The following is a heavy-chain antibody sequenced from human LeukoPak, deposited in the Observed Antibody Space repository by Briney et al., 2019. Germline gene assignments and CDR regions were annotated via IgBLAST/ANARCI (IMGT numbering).Heavy chain of an antibody. CDR1: GCSISSYY. V-gene: IGHV4-59*01. CDR2: IYYSGST. D-gene: IGHD3-10*01. CDR3: ARTRDSGSSDY. Sequence: PSETLSLTCTVSGCSISSYYWSWIRQPPGKALEWIAYIYYSGSTNYNPSLKSRVTISVDTSKNQFSLKLSSVTAADTAVYYCARTRDSGSSDYWGQGALVTVSS. J-gene: IGHJ4*02.